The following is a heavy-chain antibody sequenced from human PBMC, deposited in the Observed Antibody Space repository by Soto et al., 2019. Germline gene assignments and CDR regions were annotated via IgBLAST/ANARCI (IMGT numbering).Heavy chain of an antibody. CDR2: ISYDGGSK. V-gene: IGHV3-30-3*01. Sequence: QVQLVESGGGVVQPGRSLRLSCAASGFTFSNYAMHWVRQAPGKGLEWVAVISYDGGSKYYADSVKGRFTISRDNTKNTLYLQMNSLRAEDTAVYYCARDVNYGDYFSYAFDMWGQGTMVTVSA. J-gene: IGHJ3*02. CDR1: GFTFSNYA. CDR3: ARDVNYGDYFSYAFDM. D-gene: IGHD4-17*01.